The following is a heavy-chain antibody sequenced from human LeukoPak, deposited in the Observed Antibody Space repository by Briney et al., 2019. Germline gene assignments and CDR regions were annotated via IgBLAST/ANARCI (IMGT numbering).Heavy chain of an antibody. Sequence: SETLSLTCTVFGGSISSYYWSWIRQPAGKGLEWIGRIYTSGSTNYNPSLKSRVTMSVDTSKNQFSLKLSSVTAADTAVYYCARVEVNYDFWSGYYYWFDPWGQGTLVTVSS. CDR2: IYTSGST. V-gene: IGHV4-4*07. J-gene: IGHJ5*02. D-gene: IGHD3-3*01. CDR1: GGSISSYY. CDR3: ARVEVNYDFWSGYYYWFDP.